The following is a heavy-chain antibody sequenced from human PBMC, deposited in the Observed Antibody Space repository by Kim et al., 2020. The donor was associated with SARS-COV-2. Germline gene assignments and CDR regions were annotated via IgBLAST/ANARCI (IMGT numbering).Heavy chain of an antibody. CDR1: GFIFSISD. CDR2: ISGDGTT. D-gene: IGHD6-25*01. J-gene: IGHJ3*02. V-gene: IGHV3-23*01. CDR3: TRRLSGTNAIHM. Sequence: GGSLRLSCAASGFIFSISDMIWVRQAPGKGLECVSSISGDGTTYYPDSAKGRFTISRDNSKDTLYLEMNSLRAEDTAVYFCTRRLSGTNAIHMWGQGTLVTVPS.